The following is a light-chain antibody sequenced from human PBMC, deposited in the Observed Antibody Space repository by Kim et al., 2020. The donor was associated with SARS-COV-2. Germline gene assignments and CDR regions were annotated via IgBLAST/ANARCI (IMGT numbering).Light chain of an antibody. CDR1: VLAKKY. CDR3: YSAADNNLV. V-gene: IGLV3-27*01. CDR2: KDS. J-gene: IGLJ2*01. Sequence: GSPGQTARITCSGDVLAKKYVRWFQQKPGQAPVLVIYKDSERPSGIPERFSGSSSGTTLTLTISGAQAEDAADYYCYSAADNNLVFGGGTQLTVL.